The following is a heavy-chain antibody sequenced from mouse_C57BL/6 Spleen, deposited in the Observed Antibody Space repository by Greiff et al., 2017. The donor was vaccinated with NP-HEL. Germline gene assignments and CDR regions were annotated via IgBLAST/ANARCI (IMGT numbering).Heavy chain of an antibody. CDR1: GYTFTSYW. J-gene: IGHJ2*01. CDR3: ASGGSQLAY. CDR2: IDPSDSYT. V-gene: IGHV1-59*01. Sequence: QVQLKQPGAELVRPGTSVKLSCKASGYTFTSYWMHWVKQRPGQGLEWIGVIDPSDSYTNYNQKFKGKATLTVDTSSSTAYMQLSSLTSEDSAVYYCASGGSQLAYWGQGTTLTVSS.